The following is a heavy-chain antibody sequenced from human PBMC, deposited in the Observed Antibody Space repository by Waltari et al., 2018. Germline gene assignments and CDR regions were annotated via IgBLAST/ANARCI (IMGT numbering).Heavy chain of an antibody. D-gene: IGHD2-8*01. CDR2: VQHDGTEK. V-gene: IGHV3-7*01. Sequence: GGSLRLSCAASGFTFSNYWMNWLRQAPGKGLEWVANVQHDGTEKYYLDSVKGRFTISRDNAKSSLYLQMDSLRAEDTAIYYCARDGRGVNSQFNLFDLWGQGLQVTVSS. CDR1: GFTFSNYW. J-gene: IGHJ5*02. CDR3: ARDGRGVNSQFNLFDL.